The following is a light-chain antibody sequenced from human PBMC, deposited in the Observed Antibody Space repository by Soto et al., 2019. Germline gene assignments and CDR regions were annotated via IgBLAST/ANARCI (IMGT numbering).Light chain of an antibody. CDR1: SGHSSYA. Sequence: QLVLTQSPSASASLGASVKLTCTLSSGHSSYAIAWHQQQPEKGPRYLMKLSSDGSHSKGDGIPDRFSGSSSGAERYLTISSLQSEYGADYYCQTWDTGARVVFGGGTKLTVL. CDR3: QTWDTGARVV. J-gene: IGLJ2*01. V-gene: IGLV4-69*01. CDR2: LSSDGSH.